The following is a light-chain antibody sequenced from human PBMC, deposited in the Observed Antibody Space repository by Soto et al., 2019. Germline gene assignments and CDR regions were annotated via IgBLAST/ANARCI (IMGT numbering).Light chain of an antibody. CDR3: SSYAGSNNYV. V-gene: IGLV2-8*01. J-gene: IGLJ1*01. CDR1: SSDVRGYNY. Sequence: QSALTQPASVSGSPGQSITISCTGTSSDVRGYNYVSWYQQHPGKAPKLMIYEVSKRPSGVPDRFSGSKSGNTASLTVSGLQAEDEADYYCSSYAGSNNYVFGTGTKVTVL. CDR2: EVS.